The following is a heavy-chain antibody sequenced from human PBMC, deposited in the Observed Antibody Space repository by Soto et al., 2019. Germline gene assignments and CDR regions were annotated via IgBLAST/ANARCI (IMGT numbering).Heavy chain of an antibody. V-gene: IGHV3-30*18. CDR3: AKDGAAAGTFDH. Sequence: QVQLVESGGGVVQPGRSLRLSCAASGFTFSNYAMQWVRQAPGKGLEWVAVISTDGGTKYYTDSVEGRFTISRDNSENTLYLQLISLRLEHTAVYYCAKDGAAAGTFDHWGQGALVSVAS. CDR2: ISTDGGTK. D-gene: IGHD6-25*01. J-gene: IGHJ4*02. CDR1: GFTFSNYA.